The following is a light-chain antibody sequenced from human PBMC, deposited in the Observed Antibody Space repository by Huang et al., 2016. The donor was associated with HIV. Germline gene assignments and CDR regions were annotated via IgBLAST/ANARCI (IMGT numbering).Light chain of an antibody. CDR1: ESILRN. CDR2: GAS. Sequence: VMTQSPATLSVSPGERATLSCRASESILRNLAWYQQRPGQPPRLLIYGASVRLPCIPDRFRGSGSGTEFSLTISSLQSEDFAVYYCQQYNKWPPYTYGQGTKLEIK. V-gene: IGKV3-15*01. J-gene: IGKJ2*01. CDR3: QQYNKWPPYT.